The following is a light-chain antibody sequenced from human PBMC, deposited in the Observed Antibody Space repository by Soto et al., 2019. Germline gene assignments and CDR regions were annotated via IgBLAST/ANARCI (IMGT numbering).Light chain of an antibody. J-gene: IGKJ2*01. Sequence: DIQMTQSPSSLSASVGDRVTITCRASQTITGYLNWYQQRPGKAPKLLIYAASSLQSGVQSRFSGSGSGTDFNLTINSLQPEDFATYYCQQSHGIPYTFGQGTKLEIK. V-gene: IGKV1-39*01. CDR1: QTITGY. CDR2: AAS. CDR3: QQSHGIPYT.